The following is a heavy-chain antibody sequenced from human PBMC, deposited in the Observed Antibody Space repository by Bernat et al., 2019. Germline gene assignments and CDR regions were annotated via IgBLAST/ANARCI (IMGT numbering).Heavy chain of an antibody. J-gene: IGHJ4*02. V-gene: IGHV3-30*01. Sequence: QVQLVTAGGGVVQPGGSLRLSCAASGFTFSNYHMHWVRQAAGRGLEWVAVISYESSLKDYADSVKGRFTISRDNSKNILYLQMNSLGTDDTAVYYCATVRTECCSTTGCRQFAYWGQGTQVTVS. D-gene: IGHD2-2*01. CDR1: GFTFSNYH. CDR2: ISYESSLK. CDR3: ATVRTECCSTTGCRQFAY.